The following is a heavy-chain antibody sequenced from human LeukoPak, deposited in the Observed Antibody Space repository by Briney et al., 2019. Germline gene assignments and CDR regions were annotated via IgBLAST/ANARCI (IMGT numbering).Heavy chain of an antibody. Sequence: GGSLRLSCAASGFTVSSNYMSWVRQAPGKGLEWVSAISGSGGNTYYADSVKGRFTISRDNAKNSLYLQMNSLRAEDTALYYCARALPSSWYYFDYWGQGTLVTVSS. J-gene: IGHJ4*02. V-gene: IGHV3-21*01. CDR3: ARALPSSWYYFDY. CDR2: ISGSGGNT. D-gene: IGHD6-13*01. CDR1: GFTVSSNY.